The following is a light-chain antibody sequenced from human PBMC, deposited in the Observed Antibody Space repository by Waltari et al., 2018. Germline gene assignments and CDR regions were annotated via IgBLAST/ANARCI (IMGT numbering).Light chain of an antibody. J-gene: IGLJ3*02. CDR2: DDS. Sequence: SYVLTQPPSLSVAPGQTARMTCGGDKIGLISVHWYQQKPDQAPVLVVHDDSGRPSGIPDRFSGSNSGNTATLPVSRVEAGDEADYYCQVWHLSDQSWVFGGGTKLTVL. CDR1: KIGLIS. V-gene: IGLV3-21*02. CDR3: QVWHLSDQSWV.